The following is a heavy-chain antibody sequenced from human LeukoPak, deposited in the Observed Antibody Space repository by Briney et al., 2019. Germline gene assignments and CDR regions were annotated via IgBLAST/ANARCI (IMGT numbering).Heavy chain of an antibody. Sequence: GGSLRLSCAASGFTFSSYSMNWVRQAPGKGLEWVSSISSSSSYIYYADSVKGRFTISRDNAKNSLYLQMNSLRAEDTAVFYCARDGFVGAADYWDQGTLVTVSS. CDR1: GFTFSSYS. J-gene: IGHJ4*02. V-gene: IGHV3-21*01. CDR3: ARDGFVGAADY. CDR2: ISSSSSYI. D-gene: IGHD6-13*01.